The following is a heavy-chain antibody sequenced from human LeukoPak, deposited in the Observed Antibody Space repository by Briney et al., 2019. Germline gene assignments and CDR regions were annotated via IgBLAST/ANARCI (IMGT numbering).Heavy chain of an antibody. Sequence: WGSLRLSCAVSGFPFSIYEMNWVRQAPGKGLEWVSNIGSSGTTRYYADSVKGRFSISRDNAKNSLYLQMNSLRVEDTGVYYCALLAVASDFDYWGPGALVTVSS. CDR1: GFPFSIYE. V-gene: IGHV3-48*03. CDR3: ALLAVASDFDY. CDR2: IGSSGTTR. D-gene: IGHD6-19*01. J-gene: IGHJ4*02.